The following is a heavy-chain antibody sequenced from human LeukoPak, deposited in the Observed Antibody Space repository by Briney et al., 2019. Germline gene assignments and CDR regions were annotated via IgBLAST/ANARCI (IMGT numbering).Heavy chain of an antibody. D-gene: IGHD2-21*01. V-gene: IGHV3-48*02. J-gene: IGHJ4*02. Sequence: GGSLRLSCAASGFSFSSFGFNWVRQAPGKGLEWISYISGSSSASNYADSVKGRFTISRDNAKNSLYLQMNSLRDEDTAVYYCAREYSWIDYWGQGTLVTVSS. CDR3: AREYSWIDY. CDR2: ISGSSSAS. CDR1: GFSFSSFG.